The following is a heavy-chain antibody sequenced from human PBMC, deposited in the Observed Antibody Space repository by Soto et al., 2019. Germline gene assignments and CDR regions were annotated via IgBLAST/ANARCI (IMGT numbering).Heavy chain of an antibody. CDR3: ARDATLLLLSSWYDYFDY. CDR2: TYYRSKWYN. V-gene: IGHV6-1*01. CDR1: GDSVSSNSAA. J-gene: IGHJ4*02. Sequence: SQTLSLTCAISGDSVSSNSAAWNWIRQSPSRGLEWLGRTYYRSKWYNDYAVSVKSRITINPDTSKNQFSLQLNSVTPEDTAVYYCARDATLLLLSSWYDYFDYWGQGTLVTVS. D-gene: IGHD6-13*01.